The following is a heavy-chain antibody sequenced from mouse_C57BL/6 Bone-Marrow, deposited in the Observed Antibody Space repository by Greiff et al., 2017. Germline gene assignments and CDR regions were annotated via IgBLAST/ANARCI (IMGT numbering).Heavy chain of an antibody. CDR2: INPNNGGT. CDR1: GYTFTDYY. CDR3: ARYYGNYEWYCDV. D-gene: IGHD2-1*01. V-gene: IGHV1-26*01. J-gene: IGHJ1*03. Sequence: EVQLQQSGPELVKPGASVKISCKASGYTFTDYYMNWVKQSHGKSLEWIGDINPNNGGTSYNQKFKGKATLTVDKSSSTAYMELRSLTSEDSAVXYCARYYGNYEWYCDVWGTGTTVTVSS.